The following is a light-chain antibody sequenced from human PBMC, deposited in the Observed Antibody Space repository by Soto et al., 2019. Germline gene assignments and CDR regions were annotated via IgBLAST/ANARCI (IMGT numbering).Light chain of an antibody. CDR2: DVS. J-gene: IGLJ1*01. V-gene: IGLV2-14*01. CDR1: SSDVCGYNY. CDR3: SSYTSSSTYV. Sequence: QSALTQPASVSGSRGQSITISCTGTSSDVCGYNYVSWYQQHPGKAPKLMIYDVSNRPSGVSNRFSGSKSGNTASLTISGLQAEDEADYYCSSYTSSSTYVFGTGTKLTVL.